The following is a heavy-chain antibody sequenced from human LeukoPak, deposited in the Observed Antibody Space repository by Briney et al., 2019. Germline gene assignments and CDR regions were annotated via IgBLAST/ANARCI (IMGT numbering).Heavy chain of an antibody. J-gene: IGHJ3*02. CDR2: ISWNCGSI. V-gene: IGHV3-9*01. D-gene: IGHD6-19*01. Sequence: GGSLRLSCAASGFTFDDYAMHWVRHAPGKGLEWVSGISWNCGSIVYEDSVKGRFTISRDNVKNSLYLQMNSLRAEDTALYYCAKDMRVYSSGWDVVPDAFDIWGQGTMVTVSS. CDR1: GFTFDDYA. CDR3: AKDMRVYSSGWDVVPDAFDI.